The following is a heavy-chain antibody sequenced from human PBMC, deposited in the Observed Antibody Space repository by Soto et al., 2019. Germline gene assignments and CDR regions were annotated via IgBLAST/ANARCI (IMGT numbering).Heavy chain of an antibody. CDR1: GGSISSGGYS. Sequence: QLQLQESGSGLVKPSQTLSLTCAVSGGSISSGGYSWSWIRQPPGKGLEWIGNIYHSGSTYYNPSLKRRVTLSVDRSKNQFSLKLSSVTAADAAVYYCARAAITIFRVVTWYCMDVWGQGTTVTVSS. D-gene: IGHD3-3*01. V-gene: IGHV4-30-2*01. J-gene: IGHJ6*02. CDR3: ARAAITIFRVVTWYCMDV. CDR2: IYHSGST.